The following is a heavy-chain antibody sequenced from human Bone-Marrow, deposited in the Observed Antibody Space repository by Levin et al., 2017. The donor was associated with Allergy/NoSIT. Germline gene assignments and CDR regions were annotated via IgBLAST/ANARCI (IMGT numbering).Heavy chain of an antibody. CDR2: ISSTSGYI. J-gene: IGHJ6*02. CDR3: ASRITVPGGLDV. CDR1: GITFNNYT. D-gene: IGHD6-19*01. Sequence: ETLSLTCAASGITFNNYTLTWVRQAPGKGLEWVSSISSTSGYIHYADSVEGRFTISRDNAKKSLYLQMNSLRAEDTAIYYCASRITVPGGLDVWGQGTTVTVSS. V-gene: IGHV3-21*01.